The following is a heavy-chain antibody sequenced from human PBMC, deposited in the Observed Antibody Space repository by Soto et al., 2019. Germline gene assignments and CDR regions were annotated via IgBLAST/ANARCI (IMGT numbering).Heavy chain of an antibody. Sequence: QLLQSGAEVRKPGASVKVSCKASGYTFIDYYMHWVRQAPGQGLGWMGWINPDTDDTHYAQKFQGRLIMTRDTSINTVYMELSRLTSDDTAVYYCARDYFDRSGLYGMDLWGQGTTVTVSS. J-gene: IGHJ6*02. V-gene: IGHV1-2*02. CDR3: ARDYFDRSGLYGMDL. CDR2: INPDTDDT. CDR1: GYTFIDYY. D-gene: IGHD3-22*01.